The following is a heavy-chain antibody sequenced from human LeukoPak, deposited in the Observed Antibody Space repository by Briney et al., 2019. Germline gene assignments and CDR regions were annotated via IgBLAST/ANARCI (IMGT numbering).Heavy chain of an antibody. CDR1: GFTFSNYA. CDR2: ISYDGSNK. CDR3: ARAPNSSGYDY. V-gene: IGHV3-30-3*01. D-gene: IGHD3-22*01. Sequence: PGGSLRLSCAASGFTFSNYAMHWVRQAPGKGLEWVAVISYDGSNKYYADSVKGRFTISRDNSKNTLYLQMNSLRAEDTAVYYCARAPNSSGYDYWGQGTLVTVSS. J-gene: IGHJ4*02.